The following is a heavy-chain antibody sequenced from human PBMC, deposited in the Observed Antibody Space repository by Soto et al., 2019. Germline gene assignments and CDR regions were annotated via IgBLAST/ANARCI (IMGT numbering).Heavy chain of an antibody. J-gene: IGHJ4*02. D-gene: IGHD3-10*01. CDR1: GFTFSNAW. V-gene: IGHV3-15*01. CDR3: TTHSVLLWSGEYFDY. Sequence: EAQLVESGGGLVQPGGSLRLSCAASGFTFSNAWMSWVRQAPGKGLEWVGRIRSESDGETTDYATPVKGRFTISRDDSKNTLHLQMNSLKTEDTAVYYCTTHSVLLWSGEYFDYWGQGTLVTVSS. CDR2: IRSESDGETT.